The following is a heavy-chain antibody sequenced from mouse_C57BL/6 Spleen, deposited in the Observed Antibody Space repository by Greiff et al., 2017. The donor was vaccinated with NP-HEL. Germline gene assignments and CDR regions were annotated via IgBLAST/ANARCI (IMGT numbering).Heavy chain of an antibody. J-gene: IGHJ1*03. CDR3: ERINSIGYFDV. CDR1: GFTFSDYG. D-gene: IGHD2-12*01. CDR2: ISSGSSTI. Sequence: EVKLVESGGGLVKPGGSLKLSCAASGFTFSDYGMHWVRQAPEKGLEWVAYISSGSSTIYYADTVKGRFTISRDNATNTLFLQMTRLRSEDTAMYYCERINSIGYFDVWGTGTTVTVSS. V-gene: IGHV5-17*01.